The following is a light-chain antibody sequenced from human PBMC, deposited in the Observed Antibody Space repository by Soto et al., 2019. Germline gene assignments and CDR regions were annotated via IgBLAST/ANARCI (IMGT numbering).Light chain of an antibody. Sequence: QSALTQPTSVSGSPGQSITIYCTGNHNDIGTYDYVSWYQQHPGRAPRLLIHGVTTRPSGISDRFSASKSGLTASLTISGLQPEDEADYYCSSFTSNRIYVFGPGTKLTVL. CDR2: GVT. CDR3: SSFTSNRIYV. CDR1: HNDIGTYDY. V-gene: IGLV2-14*03. J-gene: IGLJ1*01.